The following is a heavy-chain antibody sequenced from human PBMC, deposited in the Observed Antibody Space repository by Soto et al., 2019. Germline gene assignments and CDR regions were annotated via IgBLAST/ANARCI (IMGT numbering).Heavy chain of an antibody. V-gene: IGHV1-2*02. CDR1: GYTFTEDY. Sequence: ASVNGYVNASGYTFTEDYLYWVRQAPGQGPDWLGGINPRTGDTNQAQRFQGRVTMQRDMSLTNAYMELHRLTSDDTAVYYCARDPNGWVAPYYFGYWGQGSLVTVSS. D-gene: IGHD2-15*01. CDR2: INPRTGDT. CDR3: ARDPNGWVAPYYFGY. J-gene: IGHJ4*02.